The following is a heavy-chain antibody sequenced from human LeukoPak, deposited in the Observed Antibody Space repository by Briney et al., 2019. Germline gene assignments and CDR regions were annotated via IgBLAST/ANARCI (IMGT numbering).Heavy chain of an antibody. V-gene: IGHV3-21*04. CDR1: GFTFSSYA. CDR3: ARGHYGMDV. Sequence: GGSLRLSCAASGFTFSSYAMSWVRQAPGKGLEWVSFLSTDSRDIYYGDSVKGRFTISRDNGRNSLYLQMNSLRAEDTAVYYCARGHYGMDVWGQGTTVIVSS. CDR2: LSTDSRDI. J-gene: IGHJ6*02.